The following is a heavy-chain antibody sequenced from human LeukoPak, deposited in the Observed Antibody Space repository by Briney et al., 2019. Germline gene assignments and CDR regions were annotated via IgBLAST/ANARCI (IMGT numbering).Heavy chain of an antibody. V-gene: IGHV4-59*01. CDR2: IYYSGST. J-gene: IGHJ4*02. Sequence: SETLSLTCTVSGGSISSYYWSWIRQPPGKGLEWIGCIYYSGSTNYNPSLESRVTISVDTSKNQFSLKLSSVTAADTAVYYCARERARYGDFAYWGQGTLVTVSS. CDR3: ARERARYGDFAY. CDR1: GGSISSYY. D-gene: IGHD4-17*01.